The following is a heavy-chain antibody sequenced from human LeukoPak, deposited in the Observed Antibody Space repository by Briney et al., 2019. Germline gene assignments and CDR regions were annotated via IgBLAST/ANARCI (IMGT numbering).Heavy chain of an antibody. CDR1: GGSFSGYY. CDR3: ARIYYDYVWGSYRYSNWFDP. D-gene: IGHD3-16*02. V-gene: IGHV4-34*01. Sequence: SETLSLTCAVYGGSFSGYYWSWIRQPPGKGLEWIGEINHSGSTNYNPSLKSRVTISVDTSKNQFSLKLSSVTAADTAVYYCARIYYDYVWGSYRYSNWFDPWGQGTLVTVSS. CDR2: INHSGST. J-gene: IGHJ5*02.